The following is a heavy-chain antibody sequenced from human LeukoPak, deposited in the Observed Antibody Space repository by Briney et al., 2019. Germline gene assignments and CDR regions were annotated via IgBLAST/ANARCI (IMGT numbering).Heavy chain of an antibody. V-gene: IGHV1-18*01. Sequence: HWASVKVSCKPSGGTFSSHALSWVRQAPGQGLEWMGWISAYNGNTNYAQKLQGRVTMTTDTSTSTAYMELRSLRSDDTAVYYCARTYYYDSSVFGPPSEFDYWGQGTLVTVSS. CDR1: GGTFSSHA. D-gene: IGHD3-22*01. J-gene: IGHJ4*02. CDR3: ARTYYYDSSVFGPPSEFDY. CDR2: ISAYNGNT.